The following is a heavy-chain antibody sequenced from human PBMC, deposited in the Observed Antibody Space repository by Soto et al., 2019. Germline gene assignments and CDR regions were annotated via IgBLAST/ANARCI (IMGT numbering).Heavy chain of an antibody. CDR3: ASMSDSSGYYYFDY. CDR2: ISSSGSTI. Sequence: PGGSLRLSCAASGFTFSDYYMSWIRQAPGKGLEWVSYISSSGSTIYYADSVKGRFTISRDNAKNSLYLQMNSLRAEDTAVYYCASMSDSSGYYYFDYWGQGTLVTVSS. CDR1: GFTFSDYY. J-gene: IGHJ4*02. D-gene: IGHD3-22*01. V-gene: IGHV3-11*01.